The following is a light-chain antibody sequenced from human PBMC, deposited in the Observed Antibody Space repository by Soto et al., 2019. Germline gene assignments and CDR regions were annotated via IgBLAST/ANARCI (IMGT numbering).Light chain of an antibody. Sequence: DVVMTQSPLSLPVTLGQPASISCRSSQSLVYSDGNTYLNWFQQRPGQSPRRLIYKVSNRDSGGQDRFSGSGSGTDCTLKISRVEAEDVGVYYCMQGTHLPITFGQGTRLEIK. CDR3: MQGTHLPIT. V-gene: IGKV2-30*01. CDR1: QSLVYSDGNTY. J-gene: IGKJ5*01. CDR2: KVS.